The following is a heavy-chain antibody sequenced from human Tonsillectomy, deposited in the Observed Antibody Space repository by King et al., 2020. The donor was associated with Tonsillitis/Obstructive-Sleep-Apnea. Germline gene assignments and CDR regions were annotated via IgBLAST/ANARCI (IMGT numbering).Heavy chain of an antibody. Sequence: VQLQQWGAGLLKPSETLSLTCGVYGGSFSGYYWSWIRQLPGKGLEWIGEITHSGSTDYNLSLKRRVTISGDTSKNQFSLRLTSVTAADTAVYYCGTNAGDYYSYMDVWGKGTTVTVSS. J-gene: IGHJ6*03. CDR3: GTNAGDYYSYMDV. V-gene: IGHV4-34*01. CDR2: ITHSGST. CDR1: GGSFSGYY. D-gene: IGHD2-2*01.